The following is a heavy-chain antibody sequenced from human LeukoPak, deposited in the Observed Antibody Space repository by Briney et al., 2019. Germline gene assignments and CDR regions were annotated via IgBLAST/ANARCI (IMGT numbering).Heavy chain of an antibody. CDR3: ARDRAGIHDY. CDR1: GGSISSSSYY. J-gene: IGHJ4*02. D-gene: IGHD1-1*01. Sequence: PSETLSLTCTVSGGSISSSSYYWGWIRQPPGKGLEWIGSIYYSGSTYYNPSLKSRVTISVDTSKNQFSLKLSSVTAADTAVYYCARDRAGIHDYWGQGTLVTVSS. V-gene: IGHV4-39*07. CDR2: IYYSGST.